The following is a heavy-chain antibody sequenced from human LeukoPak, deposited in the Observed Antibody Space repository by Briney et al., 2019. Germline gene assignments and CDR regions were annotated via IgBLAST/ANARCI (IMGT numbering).Heavy chain of an antibody. CDR1: GYTFTSYG. Sequence: ASVKVSCKASGYTFTSYGINWVRQAPGQGLEWMGWISAYNCNTNYAQKLQGRVTMTTDTSTSTAYMELRSLRSDDTAVYYCARDLGITADHNRFDPWGQGTLVTVSS. D-gene: IGHD1-14*01. V-gene: IGHV1-18*04. J-gene: IGHJ5*02. CDR3: ARDLGITADHNRFDP. CDR2: ISAYNCNT.